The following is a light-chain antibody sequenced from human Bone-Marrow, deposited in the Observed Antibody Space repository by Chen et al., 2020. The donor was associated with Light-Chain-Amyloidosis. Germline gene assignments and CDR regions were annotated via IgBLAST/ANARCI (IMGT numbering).Light chain of an antibody. CDR2: DDS. J-gene: IGLJ3*02. CDR1: NIGSTS. Sequence: SYVLTQPSSVSVAPGQTATIACGGNNIGSTSVHWYQQTPGQAPLLVVYDDSDRPSGIPERLSGSNSGKTATLTSSRVEDGDEADYYCQVWDRSSDRPVFGGGTKLTVL. CDR3: QVWDRSSDRPV. V-gene: IGLV3-21*02.